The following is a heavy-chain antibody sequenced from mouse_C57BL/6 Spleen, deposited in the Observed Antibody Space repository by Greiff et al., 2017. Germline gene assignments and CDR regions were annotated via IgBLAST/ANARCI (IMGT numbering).Heavy chain of an antibody. Sequence: QVQLQQSGPELVKPGASVKLSCKASGYTFTSYDINWVKQRPGQGLEWIGWIYPRDGSTKYNEKFKGKATLTVDTSSGTAYMELHSLTSEDSAVYFCARDPLGYCSSSWYFDVWGTGTTVTVSS. V-gene: IGHV1-85*01. CDR1: GYTFTSYD. D-gene: IGHD1-1*01. CDR3: ARDPLGYCSSSWYFDV. CDR2: IYPRDGST. J-gene: IGHJ1*03.